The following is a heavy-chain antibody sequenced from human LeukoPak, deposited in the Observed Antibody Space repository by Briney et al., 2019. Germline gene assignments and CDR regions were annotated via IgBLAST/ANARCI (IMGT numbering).Heavy chain of an antibody. CDR1: GYTFTNYG. V-gene: IGHV1-18*01. CDR2: SAYNGNT. D-gene: IGHD3-10*01. J-gene: IGHJ4*02. CDR3: ARYNSMFRGVTTSDY. Sequence: ASVKVSCKASGYTFTNYGFSWVRQAPGQGLEWMGCSAYNGNTNYAQKFQDRVSMTTDTSTSTAYMELRSLKSDDTAVYYCARYNSMFRGVTTSDYWGQGTLVTVSS.